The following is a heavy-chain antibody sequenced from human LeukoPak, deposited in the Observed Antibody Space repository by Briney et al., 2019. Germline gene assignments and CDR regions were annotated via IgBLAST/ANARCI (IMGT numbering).Heavy chain of an antibody. CDR3: ARAMPITMVRGYGMDV. J-gene: IGHJ6*02. D-gene: IGHD3-10*01. CDR2: MNPNSGNT. CDR1: GYTFTSYD. Sequence: ASVKVSCKASGYTFTSYDINWVRQATGQGLEGMGWMNPNSGNTGYAQKFQGRVTMTRTTSISTAYMELSSLRSEDTAVYYCARAMPITMVRGYGMDVWGQGTTVTVSS. V-gene: IGHV1-8*01.